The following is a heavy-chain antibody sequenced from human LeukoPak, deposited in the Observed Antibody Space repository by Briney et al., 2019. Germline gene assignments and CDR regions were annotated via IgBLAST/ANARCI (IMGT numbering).Heavy chain of an antibody. D-gene: IGHD6-19*01. V-gene: IGHV1-2*02. J-gene: IGHJ4*02. CDR3: TRDGQWGTDY. Sequence: ASVKVSCKAAGYTFTGYYIHWGRQAPGQGLEWMGWINPNSGDTNYAQRFQGRVTMTRGTSIRTAYMEMTRLTSDDTAMYYCTRDGQWGTDYWGRGTLVTVSS. CDR1: GYTFTGYY. CDR2: INPNSGDT.